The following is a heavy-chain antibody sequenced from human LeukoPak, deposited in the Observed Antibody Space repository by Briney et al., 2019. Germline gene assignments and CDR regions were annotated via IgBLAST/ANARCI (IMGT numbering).Heavy chain of an antibody. V-gene: IGHV3-7*03. CDR1: GFTFSNYW. Sequence: GGSLRLSCAASGFTFSNYWMSWVRQAPGKGLEWVANIKQDGSEKYYADSLKGRFTISRDNAKNSLYLQMNSLRAEDTAVYYCASGQGLGYWGQGTLVTVPS. CDR3: ASGQGLGY. J-gene: IGHJ4*02. CDR2: IKQDGSEK. D-gene: IGHD6-19*01.